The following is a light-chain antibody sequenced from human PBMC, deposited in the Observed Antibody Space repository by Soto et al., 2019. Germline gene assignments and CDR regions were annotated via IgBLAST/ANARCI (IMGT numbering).Light chain of an antibody. Sequence: DIQLTQSPSFLPASVGDRVTITCRASQGISSYLAWYQQKPGKAPKLLIYAASTLQSGVPSRFSGSGSGTEFTLTISSLQPEDFAIYYCQQLNSYPPITFGHGTRLEIK. CDR3: QQLNSYPPIT. CDR2: AAS. J-gene: IGKJ5*01. CDR1: QGISSY. V-gene: IGKV1-9*01.